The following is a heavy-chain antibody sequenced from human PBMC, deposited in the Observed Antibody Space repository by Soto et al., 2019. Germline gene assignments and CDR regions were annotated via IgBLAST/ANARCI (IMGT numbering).Heavy chain of an antibody. D-gene: IGHD2-15*01. V-gene: IGHV1-46*01. CDR2: INPSGGST. CDR3: GRYSSPDVCSGGSCYKTTLGYFDY. J-gene: IGHJ4*02. CDR1: GYTFTSYA. Sequence: ASVKVSCKASGYTFTSYAMHWVRQAPGQGLEWMGIINPSGGSTSYAQKFQGRVTMTRDTSTSTVYMELSSLRSEDTAVYYCGRYSSPDVCSGGSCYKTTLGYFDYWGQGTLVTVSS.